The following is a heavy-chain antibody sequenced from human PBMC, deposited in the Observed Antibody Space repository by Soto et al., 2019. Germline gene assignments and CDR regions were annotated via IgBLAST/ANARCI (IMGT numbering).Heavy chain of an antibody. V-gene: IGHV4-59*01. CDR1: GGSMGNNL. D-gene: IGHD6-13*01. Sequence: SETLSLTCTVSGGSMGNNLWTWIRQLPGKGLEWIGYIHYSGTTSFFPSYNPSLRSRVTISEDTSKNQFSLKLLSVTTADTAVYFCAAGEASSRNLAPYYLDFWGQGTLVTVSS. CDR3: AAGEASSRNLAPYYLDF. CDR2: IHYSGTT. J-gene: IGHJ4*02.